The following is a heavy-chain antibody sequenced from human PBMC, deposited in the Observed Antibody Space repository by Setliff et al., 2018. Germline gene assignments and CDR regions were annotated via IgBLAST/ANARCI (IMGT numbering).Heavy chain of an antibody. CDR2: IYYSGST. V-gene: IGHV4-59*01. CDR1: GGSISSYY. D-gene: IGHD4-17*01. CDR3: AGTVTTHYYYHYYMDV. Sequence: PSETLSLTCTVSGGSISSYYWSWIRQPPGKGLEWIGYIYYSGSTNYNPSLKSRVTISVDTSKNQFSLKLSSVTAADTAVYYCAGTVTTHYYYHYYMDVWGKGTTVTVSS. J-gene: IGHJ6*03.